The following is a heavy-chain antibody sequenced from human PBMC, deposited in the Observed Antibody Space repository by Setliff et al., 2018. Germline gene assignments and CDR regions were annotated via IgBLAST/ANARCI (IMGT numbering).Heavy chain of an antibody. Sequence: PGGSLRLSCAASGFTFSDAWMSWVRQAPRKGLEWVGRIKRITDSGTTDHAAPVKGRFTVSRDDSISTLYLQMNSLKTEGTAVYYCTTSPISSGWHSNFDYNMDVWGQGTTVTVSS. CDR1: GFTFSDAW. V-gene: IGHV3-15*01. CDR3: TTSPISSGWHSNFDYNMDV. J-gene: IGHJ6*02. CDR2: IKRITDSGTT. D-gene: IGHD3-22*01.